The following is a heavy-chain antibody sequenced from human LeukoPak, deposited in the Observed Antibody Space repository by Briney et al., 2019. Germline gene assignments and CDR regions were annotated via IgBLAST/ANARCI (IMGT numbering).Heavy chain of an antibody. CDR3: ARQADYYGSGSYQNDYFDY. V-gene: IGHV4-59*08. CDR1: GGSISSYY. CDR2: IYYSGST. Sequence: PSETLSLTCTVSGGSISSYYWSWIRQPPGKGLEWIGYIYYSGSTNYNPPLKSRVTISVDMSKNQFSLKLSPVTAADTAVYYCARQADYYGSGSYQNDYFDYWGQGTLVTVSS. D-gene: IGHD3-10*01. J-gene: IGHJ4*02.